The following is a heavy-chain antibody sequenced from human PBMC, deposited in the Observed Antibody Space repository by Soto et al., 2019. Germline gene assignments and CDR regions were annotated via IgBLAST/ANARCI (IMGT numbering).Heavy chain of an antibody. V-gene: IGHV1-18*01. J-gene: IGHJ3*02. D-gene: IGHD2-15*01. Sequence: ASVKVSCKASGYTFTSYGISWVRQAPGQGLEWMGWISAYNGNTNYAQKLQGRVTMTTDTSTSTAYMELRSLRSDDTAVYYCARDRSDIVVVVAAADASDIWGQGTMVTVSS. CDR1: GYTFTSYG. CDR2: ISAYNGNT. CDR3: ARDRSDIVVVVAAADASDI.